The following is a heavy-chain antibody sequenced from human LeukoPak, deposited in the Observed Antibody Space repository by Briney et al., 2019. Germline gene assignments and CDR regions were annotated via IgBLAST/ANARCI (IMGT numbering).Heavy chain of an antibody. Sequence: SETLSLTCTVSGGSINLYYWSWIRQPSGKGLEWIGYFYDTRSPKYNPSLERRVTISVDMSRKQFSLNISSVTTADTAVYYCARGRGSLTYWGQGTLATVSS. CDR2: FYDTRSP. D-gene: IGHD3-10*01. CDR1: GGSINLYY. CDR3: ARGRGSLTY. J-gene: IGHJ4*02. V-gene: IGHV4-59*01.